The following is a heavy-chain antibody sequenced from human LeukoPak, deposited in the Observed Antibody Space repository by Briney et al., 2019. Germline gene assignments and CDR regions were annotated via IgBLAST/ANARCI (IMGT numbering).Heavy chain of an antibody. V-gene: IGHV1-18*01. CDR1: DYTCTSYG. CDR2: ISAYNGNT. Sequence: ASVKVSRKASDYTCTSYGISWVRQAPGQGLEWMGWISAYNGNTNYAQKLQGRVTMTTDTSTSTAYMELRSLRSDDTAVYYCARSSSVTIPGYYFDYWGQGTLVTVSS. CDR3: ARSSSVTIPGYYFDY. D-gene: IGHD2-21*01. J-gene: IGHJ4*02.